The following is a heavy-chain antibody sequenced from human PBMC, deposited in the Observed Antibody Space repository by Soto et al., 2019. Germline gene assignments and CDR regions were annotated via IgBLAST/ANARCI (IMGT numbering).Heavy chain of an antibody. CDR2: ISSSSFSI. CDR3: ARNEASNTDGMGV. V-gene: IGHV3-21*01. CDR1: GFTFSSYS. Sequence: GGSLRLSCAASGFTFSSYSMNWVRQAPGKGLEWVSSISSSSFSINYADSVKGRFSISSDNAQNSLHLQMNNLRDEDTTVYYCARNEASNTDGMGVWGQGTT. J-gene: IGHJ6*02.